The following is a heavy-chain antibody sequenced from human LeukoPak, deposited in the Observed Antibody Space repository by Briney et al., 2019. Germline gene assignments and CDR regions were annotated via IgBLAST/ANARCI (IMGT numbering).Heavy chain of an antibody. CDR3: ASLEYSSSLDYFDY. Sequence: GASVKVSFKASGGTFSSYAISWVRQAPGQGLEWMGRIIPIFGTANYAQKFQGRVTITTDESTSTAYMELSSLRSEDTAVYYCASLEYSSSLDYFDYWGQGTLVTVSS. CDR1: GGTFSSYA. V-gene: IGHV1-69*05. J-gene: IGHJ4*02. CDR2: IIPIFGTA. D-gene: IGHD6-6*01.